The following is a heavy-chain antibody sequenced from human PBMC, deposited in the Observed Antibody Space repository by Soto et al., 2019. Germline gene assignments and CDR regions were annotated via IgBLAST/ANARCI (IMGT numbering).Heavy chain of an antibody. Sequence: GGSLRLSCAGSGFTLSDHYIDWVRQAPGKGLEWVGRSRDKAQGYSTAYAASVKGRFTTSRDESKNSVYLQMNSLKTEDTAVYYCAKDPLEIQLWPKYYFDYWGQGTLVTVSS. J-gene: IGHJ4*02. CDR3: AKDPLEIQLWPKYYFDY. CDR1: GFTLSDHY. V-gene: IGHV3-72*01. D-gene: IGHD5-18*01. CDR2: SRDKAQGYST.